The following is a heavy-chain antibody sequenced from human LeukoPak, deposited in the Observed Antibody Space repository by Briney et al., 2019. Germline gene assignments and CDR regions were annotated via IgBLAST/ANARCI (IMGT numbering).Heavy chain of an antibody. CDR2: INHSGST. J-gene: IGHJ4*02. D-gene: IGHD4-17*01. V-gene: IGHV4-34*01. Sequence: SETLSLTCAVYGGSFSGYYRSWIRQPPGKGLEWIGEINHSGSTNYNPSLKSRVTISIDTSKNQFSLNLSSVTAADTAVYYCARVRTTVTTGPRSYYFDYWGQGTLVTVSS. CDR1: GGSFSGYY. CDR3: ARVRTTVTTGPRSYYFDY.